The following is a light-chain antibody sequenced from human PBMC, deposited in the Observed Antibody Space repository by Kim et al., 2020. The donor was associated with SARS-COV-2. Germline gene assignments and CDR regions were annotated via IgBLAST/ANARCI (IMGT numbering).Light chain of an antibody. CDR2: GAS. CDR3: QQRTNSPIT. Sequence: PGESATLSCSARTSVSTYLAWYQQTPGQAPSLLIYGASNRATGIPARFSGSGSGTDFTLTISSLEPEDFAVYYCQQRTNSPITFGQGTRLEIK. CDR1: TSVSTY. J-gene: IGKJ5*01. V-gene: IGKV3-11*01.